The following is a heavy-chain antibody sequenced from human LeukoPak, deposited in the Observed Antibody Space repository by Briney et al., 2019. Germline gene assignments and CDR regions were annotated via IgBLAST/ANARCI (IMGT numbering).Heavy chain of an antibody. J-gene: IGHJ4*02. V-gene: IGHV1-18*01. CDR3: ARGGFGESAPYFDY. CDR1: GYTFTNYG. CDR2: IRPYNGNT. D-gene: IGHD3-10*01. Sequence: ASVKVSCKASGYTFTNYGISWVRPAPGQGLEWMGWIRPYNGNTNYAQKLQGRVTMTTDTSTSTAYMELRSLRSDDTAVYYCARGGFGESAPYFDYWGQGTLVTVSS.